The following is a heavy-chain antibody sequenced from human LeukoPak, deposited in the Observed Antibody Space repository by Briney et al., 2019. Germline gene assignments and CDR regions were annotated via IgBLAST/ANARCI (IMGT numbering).Heavy chain of an antibody. CDR2: IYYSGST. CDR3: ARGRGV. CDR1: GGSISSGTYP. J-gene: IGHJ6*02. Sequence: SQTLSRTCTVSGGSISSGTYPWNWFRQHPGEGLEWIGYIYYSGSTYYNPSLKSRVSISVDTSKNQFSLKLSSVTAADTAVYYCARGRGVWGQGTTVTVSS. V-gene: IGHV4-31*03.